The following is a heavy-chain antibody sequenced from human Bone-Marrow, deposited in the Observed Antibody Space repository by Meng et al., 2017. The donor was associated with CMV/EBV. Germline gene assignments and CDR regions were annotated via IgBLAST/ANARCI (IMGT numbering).Heavy chain of an antibody. D-gene: IGHD3-10*01. Sequence: GESLKISCAASGFTVSSNYMSWVRQAPGKGLEWVSVIYSGGSTYYADSVKGRFTISRDSSKSTLYMQMNSLRAEDTAVYYCAKADRGGGGYYYYYGLDVWGQGTTVTVSS. CDR3: AKADRGGGGYYYYYGLDV. J-gene: IGHJ6*02. V-gene: IGHV3-53*05. CDR2: IYSGGST. CDR1: GFTVSSNY.